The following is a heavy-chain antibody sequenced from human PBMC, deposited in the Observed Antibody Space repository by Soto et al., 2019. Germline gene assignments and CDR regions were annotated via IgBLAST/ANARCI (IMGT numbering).Heavy chain of an antibody. CDR2: IYDSVKT. J-gene: IGHJ4*02. D-gene: IGHD1-26*01. CDR3: AREAWIVGATKFDY. Sequence: PSETLSLTCTVSGGSISSHYWTWIWIRQLPGRGLEWVGYIYDSVKTKYNPSLKSRVTISVDTSKNQFSLQLSSVTAADTAVYYCAREAWIVGATKFDYWGQGTLVTVSS. CDR1: GGSISSHY. V-gene: IGHV4-59*11.